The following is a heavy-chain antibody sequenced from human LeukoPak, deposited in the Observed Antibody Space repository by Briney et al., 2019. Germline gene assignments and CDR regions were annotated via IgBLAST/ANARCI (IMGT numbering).Heavy chain of an antibody. CDR3: ARPAGRLGSSVLPPDY. CDR2: INTGNGNT. V-gene: IGHV1-3*04. D-gene: IGHD6-13*01. J-gene: IGHJ4*02. Sequence: ASVKVSCKASGYTFTYYAMNWVRQAPGQGLDGLGWINTGNGNTKYSQNFQGRVTITRDTSASTGYMELSSLRSEDTAVYYCARPAGRLGSSVLPPDYWGQGTLVTVSS. CDR1: GYTFTYYA.